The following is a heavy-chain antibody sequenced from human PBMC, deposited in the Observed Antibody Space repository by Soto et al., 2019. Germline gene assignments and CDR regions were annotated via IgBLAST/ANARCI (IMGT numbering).Heavy chain of an antibody. J-gene: IGHJ4*02. Sequence: GGSLRLSCAASGFSNYAVTWVRQAPGKGLEWVSTISGSGGSTYYADSVKGRFTISRDNSKNTLYLQMNSLRAEDTAVYYCAKDQGSSWYEIDYWGQGTLVTVSS. D-gene: IGHD6-13*01. CDR3: AKDQGSSWYEIDY. CDR1: GFSNYA. CDR2: ISGSGGST. V-gene: IGHV3-23*01.